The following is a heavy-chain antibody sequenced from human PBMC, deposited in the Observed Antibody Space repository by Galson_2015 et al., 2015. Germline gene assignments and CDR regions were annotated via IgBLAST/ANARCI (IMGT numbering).Heavy chain of an antibody. D-gene: IGHD4-17*01. CDR1: GFTFSSYG. Sequence: SLRLSCAASGFTFSSYGMHWVRQAPGKGLEWVAVISYDGSNKYYADSVKGRFTISRDNSKNTLYLQMNSLRAEDTAVYYCAKDLQHQHDYGDYEAFDYWGQGTLVTVSS. CDR3: AKDLQHQHDYGDYEAFDY. J-gene: IGHJ4*02. CDR2: ISYDGSNK. V-gene: IGHV3-30*18.